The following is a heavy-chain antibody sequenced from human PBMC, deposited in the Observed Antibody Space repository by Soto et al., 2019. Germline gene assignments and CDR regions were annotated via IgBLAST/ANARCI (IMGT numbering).Heavy chain of an antibody. CDR3: ARDKVVGGWFGELFPYFDY. V-gene: IGHV3-21*01. CDR1: GFTFSSYS. Sequence: GGSLRLSCAASGFTFSSYSMNWVRQAPGKGLEWVSSISSSSSYIYYADSVKGRFTISRDNAKNSLYLQMNSLRAEAAAVYDCARDKVVGGWFGELFPYFDYWGQGTLVTVSS. J-gene: IGHJ4*02. D-gene: IGHD3-10*01. CDR2: ISSSSSYI.